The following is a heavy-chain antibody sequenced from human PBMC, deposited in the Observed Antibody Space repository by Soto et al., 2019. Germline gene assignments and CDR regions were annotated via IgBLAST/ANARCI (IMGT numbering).Heavy chain of an antibody. CDR1: GGSISSGGYS. CDR2: IYHSGST. CDR3: ARAGGLGAVAVDY. D-gene: IGHD6-19*01. Sequence: QLQLQESGSGLVKPSQTLSLTCAVSGGSISSGGYSWSWIRQPPGKGLEWIGYIYHSGSTYYNPSLTRRVTRSVDRSTNQCALKLSSVTAADTAVYYCARAGGLGAVAVDYWGQGTLVTVSS. J-gene: IGHJ4*02. V-gene: IGHV4-30-2*01.